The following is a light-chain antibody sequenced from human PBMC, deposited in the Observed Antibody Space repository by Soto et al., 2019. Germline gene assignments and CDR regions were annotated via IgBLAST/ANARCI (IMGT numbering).Light chain of an antibody. CDR2: AAS. V-gene: IGKV1-6*02. CDR1: QDIRNG. J-gene: IGKJ1*01. Sequence: AIQMTQSPSSLSASVGDRVTITCRASQDIRNGLGWYQQKPGKAPKVLIYAASILQSGVPSRFSGSGSGTDFTLTISSLQPEDFATYYCLQDYTYPWTFGHGTKVDIK. CDR3: LQDYTYPWT.